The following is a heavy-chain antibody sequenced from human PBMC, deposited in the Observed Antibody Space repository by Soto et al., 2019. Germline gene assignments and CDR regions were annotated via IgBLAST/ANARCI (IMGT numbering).Heavy chain of an antibody. D-gene: IGHD3-10*01. Sequence: SETLSLTCTVSGGSISSGGYYWSWIRQHPGKGLEWIGYIYYSGSTYYNPSLKSRVTISVDTSKNQFSLKPSSVTAADTAVYYCARVGGYYYYYYMDVWGKGTTVTV. CDR2: IYYSGST. J-gene: IGHJ6*03. CDR1: GGSISSGGYY. V-gene: IGHV4-31*03. CDR3: ARVGGYYYYYYMDV.